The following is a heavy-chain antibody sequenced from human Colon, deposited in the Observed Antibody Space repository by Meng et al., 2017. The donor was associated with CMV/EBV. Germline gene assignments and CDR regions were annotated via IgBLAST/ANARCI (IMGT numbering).Heavy chain of an antibody. Sequence: QVHLQEPVPGLVKPSETLSLTCTGSGDSISGRSYYWGWIRQPPGKGLEWIASIYYTGNDYHNPSLKSRVTISIDTSNNQFSLRLTSVTAADTAVYYCARMALHWYFDLWGRGTLVTVSS. CDR3: ARMALHWYFDL. D-gene: IGHD5-24*01. J-gene: IGHJ2*01. CDR2: IYYTGND. V-gene: IGHV4-39*07. CDR1: GDSISGRSYY.